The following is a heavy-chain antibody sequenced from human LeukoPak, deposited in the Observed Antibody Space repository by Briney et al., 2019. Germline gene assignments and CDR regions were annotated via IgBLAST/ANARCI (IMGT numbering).Heavy chain of an antibody. CDR1: GFTFSSYA. D-gene: IGHD3-10*01. Sequence: SGGSLRLSCAASGFTFSSYAMSWVRQAPGKGLEWVSAISGSGGSTYYADSVKGRFTISRDNSKNTLYLQVNSLRAEDTAVYYCARDLTMVRADEDNYYYYMDVWGKGTTVTVSS. V-gene: IGHV3-23*01. CDR3: ARDLTMVRADEDNYYYYMDV. J-gene: IGHJ6*03. CDR2: ISGSGGST.